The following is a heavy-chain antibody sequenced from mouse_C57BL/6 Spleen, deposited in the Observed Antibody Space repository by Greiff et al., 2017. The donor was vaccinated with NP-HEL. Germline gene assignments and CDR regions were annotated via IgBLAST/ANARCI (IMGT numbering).Heavy chain of an antibody. CDR1: GYTFTSYW. CDR3: ARSGALRQLRH. CDR2: IDPSDSYT. Sequence: QVQLQQPGAELVMPGASVKLSCKASGYTFTSYWMHWVKQRPGQGLEWIGEIDPSDSYTNYNQKFKGKSTLTVDKSSSTAYMQLSSLTSEDSAVYYCARSGALRQLRHWGQGTTLTVSS. J-gene: IGHJ2*01. V-gene: IGHV1-69*01. D-gene: IGHD3-2*02.